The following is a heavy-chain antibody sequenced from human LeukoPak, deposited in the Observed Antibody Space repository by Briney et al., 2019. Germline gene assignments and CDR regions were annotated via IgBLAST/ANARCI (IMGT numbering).Heavy chain of an antibody. CDR1: GFTFSSYA. D-gene: IGHD6-13*01. Sequence: PGGSLRLSCAASGFTFSSYAMHWVRQAPGKGLEWVSGITAGGGSANHAESVKGRFTVSRDNSQTTLWLQMNSLRAEDTAVYYCARDGQLVKGGIDYWGQGTLVTVSS. CDR2: ITAGGGSA. V-gene: IGHV3-23*01. J-gene: IGHJ4*02. CDR3: ARDGQLVKGGIDY.